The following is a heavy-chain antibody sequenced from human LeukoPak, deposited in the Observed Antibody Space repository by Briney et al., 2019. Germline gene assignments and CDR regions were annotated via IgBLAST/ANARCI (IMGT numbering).Heavy chain of an antibody. Sequence: NPSETLSLTCAVHGGSFSAYSWSWIRQPPGKGLEWIGYIYNGGSTYYNPSLRSRVAISVDRSKNQFSLKLNSVTAADTAVYYCVSILGYCGGGRCHPRTNHIDYWGQGTLVTVSS. V-gene: IGHV4-30-2*01. CDR3: VSILGYCGGGRCHPRTNHIDY. CDR1: GGSFSAYS. J-gene: IGHJ4*02. D-gene: IGHD2-15*01. CDR2: IYNGGST.